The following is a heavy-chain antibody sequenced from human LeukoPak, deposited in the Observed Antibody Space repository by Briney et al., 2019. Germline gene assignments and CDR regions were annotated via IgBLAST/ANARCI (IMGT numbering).Heavy chain of an antibody. Sequence: ASVKVSCKASGYTFTSYGISWVRQAPGQGLEWMGWISAYNGNTNYAQKLQGRVTMTTDTSTSTAYMELRSLRSDDTAVYYCARDRCSSTSCYTGIPDYWGQGTLVTVSS. CDR1: GYTFTSYG. J-gene: IGHJ4*02. CDR2: ISAYNGNT. CDR3: ARDRCSSTSCYTGIPDY. D-gene: IGHD2-2*02. V-gene: IGHV1-18*01.